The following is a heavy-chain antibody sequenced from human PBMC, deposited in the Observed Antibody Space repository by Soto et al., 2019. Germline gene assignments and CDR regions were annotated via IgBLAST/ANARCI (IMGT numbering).Heavy chain of an antibody. V-gene: IGHV4-59*01. CDR2: VYKSGST. D-gene: IGHD4-17*01. CDR1: GGSISGYY. J-gene: IGHJ1*01. CDR3: ARGFDYGGTQFQH. Sequence: SETLSLTCTVSGGSISGYYWSWIRQSPGMGLEWIGNVYKSGSTNYNPSLKSRVTISVDTSKNQFSLKLTSVIASDTAMYFCARGFDYGGTQFQHWGQGTLVTVSS.